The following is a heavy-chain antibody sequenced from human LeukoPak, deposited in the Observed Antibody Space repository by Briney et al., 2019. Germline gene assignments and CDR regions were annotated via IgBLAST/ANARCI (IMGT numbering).Heavy chain of an antibody. CDR1: GFTFSSYV. J-gene: IGHJ6*02. CDR2: ISGSAGST. V-gene: IGHV3-23*01. D-gene: IGHD2-15*01. CDR3: AKDVDCSGGSCYSYYYAMDV. Sequence: GGSLRLSCAASGFTFSSYVMSWVRQAPGKGLEWVSAISGSAGSTYYVDSVKGRFTIFRDNSKNTLYLQMNSLRAEDTAIYYCAKDVDCSGGSCYSYYYAMDVWGQGTTVTVS.